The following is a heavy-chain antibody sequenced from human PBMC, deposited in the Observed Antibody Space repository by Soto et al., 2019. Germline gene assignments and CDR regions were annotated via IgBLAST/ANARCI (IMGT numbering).Heavy chain of an antibody. V-gene: IGHV3-23*01. CDR2: ISGSGSST. Sequence: EVQLLESGGGLVQPGGSLRLSCAASGFTFTNYVMSWVRQAPGKGLEWVSVISGSGSSTYYADSVKGRFTLSRDNSKNTLYLQMNSLRAGETAVYYCAKRSLGTYFDYWGQGTLVTVSS. J-gene: IGHJ4*02. CDR1: GFTFTNYV. D-gene: IGHD7-27*01. CDR3: AKRSLGTYFDY.